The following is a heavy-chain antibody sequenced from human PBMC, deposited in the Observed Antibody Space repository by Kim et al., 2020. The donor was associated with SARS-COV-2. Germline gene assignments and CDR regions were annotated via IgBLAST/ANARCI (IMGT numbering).Heavy chain of an antibody. J-gene: IGHJ2*01. CDR1: GYTFTSYA. Sequence: ASVKVSCKASGYTFTSYAMNWVRQAPGQGLEWMGWINTNTGNPTYAQGFTGRFVFSLDTSVSTAYLQISSLKAEDTAVYYCARESSITMVRGVINFWYFDLWGRGTLVTVSS. CDR2: INTNTGNP. CDR3: ARESSITMVRGVINFWYFDL. V-gene: IGHV7-4-1*02. D-gene: IGHD3-10*01.